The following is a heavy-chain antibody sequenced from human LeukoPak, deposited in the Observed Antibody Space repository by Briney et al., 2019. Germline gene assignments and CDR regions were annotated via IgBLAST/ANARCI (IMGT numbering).Heavy chain of an antibody. Sequence: PGGSLRLSCAASGFTFSSYSMNWVRQAPGKGLEWVSSISSSSSYIYYADSVKGRFTISRDNSKDTLYLQIHSLRAEDTAVYYCAKDAGRDDTSGYYYDYWGQGTLVTVSS. V-gene: IGHV3-21*04. CDR3: AKDAGRDDTSGYYYDY. CDR2: ISSSSSYI. D-gene: IGHD3-22*01. J-gene: IGHJ4*02. CDR1: GFTFSSYS.